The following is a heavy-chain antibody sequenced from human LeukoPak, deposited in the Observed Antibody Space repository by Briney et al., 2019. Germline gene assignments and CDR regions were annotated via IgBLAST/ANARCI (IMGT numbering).Heavy chain of an antibody. V-gene: IGHV4-34*01. CDR1: GGSFSGYY. Sequence: PETLSLTCAVYGGSFSGYYWSWIRQPPGKGLEWIGEINHSGSTNYNPSLRSRVTISVDTSKNQFSLKLSSVTAADTAVYYCARGRGSWSGRTHVNWFDPWGQGTLVTVSS. J-gene: IGHJ5*02. CDR3: ARGRGSWSGRTHVNWFDP. D-gene: IGHD6-13*01. CDR2: INHSGST.